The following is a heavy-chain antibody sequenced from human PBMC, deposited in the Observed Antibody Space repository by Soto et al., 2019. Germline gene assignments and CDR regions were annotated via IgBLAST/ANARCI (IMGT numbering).Heavy chain of an antibody. CDR1: GGTFSSYA. J-gene: IGHJ2*01. V-gene: IGHV1-69*10. CDR2: IIPILGIA. D-gene: IGHD7-27*01. CDR3: ARGSWGSKRYWYFDL. Sequence: ASVKVSCKASGGTFSSYAISWVRQAPGQGLEWMGGIIPILGIANYAQKFQGRVTITADKSTSTAYMELSSLRSEDTAVYYCARGSWGSKRYWYFDLWGRGTLVTVSS.